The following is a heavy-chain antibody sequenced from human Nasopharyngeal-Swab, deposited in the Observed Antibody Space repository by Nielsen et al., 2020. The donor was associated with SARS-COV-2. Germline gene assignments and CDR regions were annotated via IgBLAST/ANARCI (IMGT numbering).Heavy chain of an antibody. CDR1: GFIFSNYG. CDR3: AKEGPGMFGVVGLDV. D-gene: IGHD3-3*01. J-gene: IGHJ6*02. CDR2: ISYDGVNK. V-gene: IGHV3-30*18. Sequence: GESLKISCAASGFIFSNYGMHWVRQAPGKGLEWVAVISYDGVNKYDADSVKGRFTISRDNSKDTLYLQMYSLRAEDTAVYYCAKEGPGMFGVVGLDVWGQGTTVTVSS.